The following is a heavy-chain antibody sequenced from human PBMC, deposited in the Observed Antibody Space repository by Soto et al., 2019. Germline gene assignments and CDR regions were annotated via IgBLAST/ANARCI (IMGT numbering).Heavy chain of an antibody. D-gene: IGHD2-21*02. J-gene: IGHJ4*02. CDR3: ARCGGDCRRSFDY. CDR1: GYTFITYG. CDR2: ITVYNGNT. Sequence: VASVKVSCKASGYTFITYGINWVRQAPGQGLEWMGWITVYNGNTNYAQKLQGRVTMTTDTSTSTAYMELRSLTSDDTAVYYCARCGGDCRRSFDYWRQGTLVTVSS. V-gene: IGHV1-18*01.